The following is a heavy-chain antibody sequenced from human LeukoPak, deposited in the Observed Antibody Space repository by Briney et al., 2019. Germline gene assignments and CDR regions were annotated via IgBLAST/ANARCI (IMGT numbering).Heavy chain of an antibody. J-gene: IGHJ4*02. D-gene: IGHD2-15*01. CDR1: GLTFSSYA. CDR2: ISGSGGST. V-gene: IGHV3-23*01. CDR3: AKDSVGRVVAATYFDY. Sequence: PGGSLRLSCAASGLTFSSYAMSWVRQAPGKGLEWVSAISGSGGSTYYADSVKGRFTISRDNSKNTLYLQMNSLRAEDTAVYYCAKDSVGRVVAATYFDYWGQGTLVTVSS.